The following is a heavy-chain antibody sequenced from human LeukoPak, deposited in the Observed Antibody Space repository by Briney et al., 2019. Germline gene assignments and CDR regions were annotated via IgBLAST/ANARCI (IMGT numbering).Heavy chain of an antibody. CDR1: GYTFTGYY. D-gene: IGHD3-10*01. Sequence: ASVKVSCKTSGYTFTGYYIQWVRQAPGQGLEWMGWIAPISGDTNYVQKFQGRVTMTRDTSISTAYMELSRLRSDDTAVYYCARSITMVRGVSPPPGYWGQGTLVTVSS. V-gene: IGHV1-2*02. J-gene: IGHJ4*02. CDR2: IAPISGDT. CDR3: ARSITMVRGVSPPPGY.